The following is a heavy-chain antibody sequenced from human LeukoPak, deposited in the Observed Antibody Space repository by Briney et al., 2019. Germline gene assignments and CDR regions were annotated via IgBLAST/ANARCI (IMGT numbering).Heavy chain of an antibody. CDR2: IWYDGSNK. CDR1: GFTFNSYG. J-gene: IGHJ3*02. D-gene: IGHD5-12*01. V-gene: IGHV3-33*01. CDR3: ARGPMATNAFDT. Sequence: PGGSLRLSCAASGFTFNSYGMHWVRQAPGKGLEWVAVIWYDGSNKYYADSVKGRFTISRDNAKNSLYLQINSLRAEDTAVYYCARGPMATNAFDTWGQGTMVTVSS.